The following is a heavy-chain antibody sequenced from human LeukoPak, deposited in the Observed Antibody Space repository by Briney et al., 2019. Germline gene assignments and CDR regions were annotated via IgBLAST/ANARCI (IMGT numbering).Heavy chain of an antibody. CDR2: IIPIFGTA. Sequence: ASVKVSCKASGGTFSSYAISWVRQAPGQGLEWMGGIIPIFGTANYAQKFQGRVTITADKSTSTAYMELSSLRSEDTAVYYCARVGSMYSSGWYDYWGQGTLVTVSS. V-gene: IGHV1-69*06. CDR1: GGTFSSYA. D-gene: IGHD6-19*01. J-gene: IGHJ4*02. CDR3: ARVGSMYSSGWYDY.